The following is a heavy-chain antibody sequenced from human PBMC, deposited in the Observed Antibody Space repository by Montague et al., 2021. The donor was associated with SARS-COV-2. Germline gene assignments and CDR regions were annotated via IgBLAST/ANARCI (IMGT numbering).Heavy chain of an antibody. D-gene: IGHD5-18*01. J-gene: IGHJ6*02. CDR1: GFTFYNYA. Sequence: SLRLSCSASGFTFYNYAMSWVRQAPDKGLEWVAGIYGGGISTYYSDSVKGRFTIFRDNSKDTLYLDMNSLRAEDTAVYYCVSRYSLSPSYYGLDVWGQGTTVTVSS. V-gene: IGHV3-23*03. CDR3: VSRYSLSPSYYGLDV. CDR2: IYGGGIST.